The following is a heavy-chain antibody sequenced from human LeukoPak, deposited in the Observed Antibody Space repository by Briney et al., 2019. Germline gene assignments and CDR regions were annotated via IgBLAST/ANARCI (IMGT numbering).Heavy chain of an antibody. D-gene: IGHD5-24*01. CDR3: AAGEWEQLLDY. J-gene: IGHJ4*02. CDR2: FDPGDGKI. CDR1: GYTFTGYN. Sequence: ASVKVSCKASGYTFTGYNMHWVRQAPGKGLEWMGGFDPGDGKIIYAQKFQGRVTMTEDTSTETAYMEFNSLRSEDTAVYYCAAGEWEQLLDYWGQGTLVTVSS. V-gene: IGHV1-24*01.